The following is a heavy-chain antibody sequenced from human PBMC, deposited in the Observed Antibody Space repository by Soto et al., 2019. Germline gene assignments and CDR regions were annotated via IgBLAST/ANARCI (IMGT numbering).Heavy chain of an antibody. D-gene: IGHD3-9*01. Sequence: SETLSLTCTVSGGSISSGGYYWSWIRQHPGKGLEWIGYIYYSGSTYYNPSLKSRVTISVDTSKNQFSLKLSSVTAADTAVYYCARGSHDILTGYYNYFDYWGQGTLVTVSS. V-gene: IGHV4-31*03. J-gene: IGHJ4*02. CDR3: ARGSHDILTGYYNYFDY. CDR2: IYYSGST. CDR1: GGSISSGGYY.